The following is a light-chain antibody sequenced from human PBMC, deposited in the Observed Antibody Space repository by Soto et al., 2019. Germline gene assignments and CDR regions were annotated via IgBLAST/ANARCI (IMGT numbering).Light chain of an antibody. Sequence: EIVLTQSPATLSLSPGERATLSCRASQSVSTSLAWYQQKPGQPPRLLIYDASNRATGISARFSGSGSGTDFTLTISSLEPEDFAIYYCQQRNNWPPWTFGQGTKVEFK. CDR2: DAS. V-gene: IGKV3-11*01. J-gene: IGKJ1*01. CDR1: QSVSTS. CDR3: QQRNNWPPWT.